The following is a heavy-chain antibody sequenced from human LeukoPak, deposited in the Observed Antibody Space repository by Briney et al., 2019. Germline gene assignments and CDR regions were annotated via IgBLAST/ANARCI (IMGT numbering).Heavy chain of an antibody. CDR3: ARDANYASVADR. D-gene: IGHD3-16*01. V-gene: IGHV3-30-3*01. CDR2: ISFDGSNK. Sequence: GGSLRLSCAASGITFSSYALHWVRQAPGKGLEWVSLISFDGSNKYYADSVKGRFTISRDNSKNTLHLQMNSLRAEDTALYYCARDANYASVADRWGQGTLVTVSS. J-gene: IGHJ4*02. CDR1: GITFSSYA.